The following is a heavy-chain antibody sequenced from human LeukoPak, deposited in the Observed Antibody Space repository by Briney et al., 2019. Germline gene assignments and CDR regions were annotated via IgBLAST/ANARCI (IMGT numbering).Heavy chain of an antibody. Sequence: GGSLRLSCAASGFTFSDYYMSWIRQAPGKGLEWVSYISSSGFTIYYADSVKGRFTISGDNAKNSLYLQMNSLRAEDTAVYYCARGGDYDFWSGQPLDYWGQGTLVTVSS. D-gene: IGHD3-3*01. J-gene: IGHJ4*02. CDR1: GFTFSDYY. V-gene: IGHV3-11*04. CDR3: ARGGDYDFWSGQPLDY. CDR2: ISSSGFTI.